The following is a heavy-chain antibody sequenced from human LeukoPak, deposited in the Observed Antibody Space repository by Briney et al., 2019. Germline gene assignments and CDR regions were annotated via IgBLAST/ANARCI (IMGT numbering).Heavy chain of an antibody. CDR2: MNPNSGNT. CDR3: ASSGRASPYYYGMDV. J-gene: IGHJ6*02. V-gene: IGHV1-8*02. Sequence: ASVKVSCKASGYTFTSYGISWVRQAPGQGLEWMGWMNPNSGNTGYAQKFQGRVTMTRDTSISTAYMELSSLRSEDTAVYYCASSGRASPYYYGMDVWGQGTTVTVSS. CDR1: GYTFTSYG. D-gene: IGHD3-10*01.